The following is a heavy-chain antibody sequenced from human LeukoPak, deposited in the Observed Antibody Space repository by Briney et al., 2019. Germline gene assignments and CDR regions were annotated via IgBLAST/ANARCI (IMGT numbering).Heavy chain of an antibody. D-gene: IGHD6-13*01. CDR3: ARDVGAAAFDY. CDR2: INSDGSGT. Sequence: GGSLRLSCAASGLTFSSYWMHWVRQAPGKGLVWVSRINSDGSGTSYADSVKGRFTISRDNAKNTLYLQMNSLRAEDTAVYYCARDVGAAAFDYWGQGTLVTVSS. CDR1: GLTFSSYW. V-gene: IGHV3-74*01. J-gene: IGHJ4*02.